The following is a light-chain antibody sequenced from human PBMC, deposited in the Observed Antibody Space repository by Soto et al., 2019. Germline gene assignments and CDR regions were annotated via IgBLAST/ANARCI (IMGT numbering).Light chain of an antibody. J-gene: IGKJ4*01. CDR3: QQYGSSPRAT. V-gene: IGKV3-20*01. CDR2: STS. Sequence: EIVLTQSAATVSLSPGERATLYCRASQSVSSYLAWYQQKPGQAPRLLIYSTSSRATGIPDRFSGSGSGTDFTLAISRLEPEDFAVYYCQQYGSSPRATFGGGTKV. CDR1: QSVSSY.